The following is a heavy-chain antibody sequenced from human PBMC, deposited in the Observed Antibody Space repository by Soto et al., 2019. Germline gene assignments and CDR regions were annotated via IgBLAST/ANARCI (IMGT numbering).Heavy chain of an antibody. CDR3: ACMWSRGYSNRSGGMDV. J-gene: IGHJ6*02. V-gene: IGHV3-72*01. D-gene: IGHD5-18*01. CDR1: GFTFSDHS. CDR2: SRNKADSYISYMT. Sequence: GGSLRLSCAASGFTFSDHSMDWVRRAPGKGLEWVGRSRNKADSYISYMTEIAASVKGRFTISRDDSQNSLYLQMNSLKTEDMDVCSWACMWSRGYSNRSGGMDVWGQGTTVTVSS.